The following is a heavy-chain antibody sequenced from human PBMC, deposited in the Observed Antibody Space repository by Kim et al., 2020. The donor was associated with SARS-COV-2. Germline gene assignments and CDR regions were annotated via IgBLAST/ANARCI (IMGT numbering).Heavy chain of an antibody. Sequence: SETLSLTCAVYGGSFSGYYWSWIRQPPGKGLEWIGEINHSGSTNYNPSLKSRVTISVDTSKNQFSLKLSSVTAADTAVYYCARGPRRGPFDYWGQGTLVT. V-gene: IGHV4-34*01. CDR1: GGSFSGYY. CDR3: ARGPRRGPFDY. CDR2: INHSGST. J-gene: IGHJ4*02.